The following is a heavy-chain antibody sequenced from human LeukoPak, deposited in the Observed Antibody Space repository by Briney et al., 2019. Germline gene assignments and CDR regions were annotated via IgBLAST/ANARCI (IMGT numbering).Heavy chain of an antibody. Sequence: PSETLSLTCTVSGASISSYYWSWIRQPPGKGLEWVAYICYSGSTNSNPSLKSRVTISIDTSKNHFSLKLSSVTAADTAIYHCARHRKETGTTSSCLDPWGQGALVTVSS. J-gene: IGHJ5*02. CDR2: ICYSGST. V-gene: IGHV4-59*08. D-gene: IGHD1-7*01. CDR1: GASISSYY. CDR3: ARHRKETGTTSSCLDP.